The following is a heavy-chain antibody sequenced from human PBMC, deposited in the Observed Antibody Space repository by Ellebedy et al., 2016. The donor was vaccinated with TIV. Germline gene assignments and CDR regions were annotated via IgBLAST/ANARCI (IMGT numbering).Heavy chain of an antibody. CDR2: ITGSGDRT. J-gene: IGHJ4*02. D-gene: IGHD3-10*01. Sequence: GESLKISCAASGFTFSSVAMRWFRQAPGKGLEWVSAITGSGDRTFYADSLKGRFTVSRDTSKNTLYLQMNSLRAEDTAIYYCAKDSGKYGWNSEYWGQGTQVTVSS. CDR3: AKDSGKYGWNSEY. V-gene: IGHV3-23*01. CDR1: GFTFSSVA.